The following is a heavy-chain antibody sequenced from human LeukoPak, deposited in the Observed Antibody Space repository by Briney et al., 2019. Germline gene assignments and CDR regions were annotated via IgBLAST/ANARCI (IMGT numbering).Heavy chain of an antibody. CDR2: INPNSGGT. CDR1: GYTFTGYY. V-gene: IGHV1-2*02. D-gene: IGHD6-13*01. Sequence: ASVKVSCKASGYTFTGYYMHWVRQAPGQGLEWMGWINPNSGGTNYAQKFQGRVTITADESTSTAYMELSSLRSEDTAVYYCARGLAAAGKVPFDYWGQGTLVTVSS. J-gene: IGHJ4*02. CDR3: ARGLAAAGKVPFDY.